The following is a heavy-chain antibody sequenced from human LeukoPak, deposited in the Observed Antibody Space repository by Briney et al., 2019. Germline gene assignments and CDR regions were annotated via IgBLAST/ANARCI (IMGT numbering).Heavy chain of an antibody. J-gene: IGHJ4*02. V-gene: IGHV4-4*07. D-gene: IGHD1-1*01. CDR3: ARGSGTPYYFDY. CDR1: GGSLSSYY. CDR2: IHTSGST. Sequence: SETLSLTCTVSGGSLSSYYWSWIRQPAGKGLEWIGRIHTSGSTNYNPSLNSRVTMSVDTSKNQFSLKLSSVTAADTAVYYCARGSGTPYYFDYWGQGTLVTVSS.